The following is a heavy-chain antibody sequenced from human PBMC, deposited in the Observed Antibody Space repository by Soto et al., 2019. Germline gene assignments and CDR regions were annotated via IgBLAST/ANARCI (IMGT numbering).Heavy chain of an antibody. Sequence: GGSLRLSCTASGFTFSSYAMHWVRQAPGKGLEYVSAISSNGGSTYYANSVKGRFTISRDNSKNTLYLQMGSLRAEDMAVYYCARDAENIVATPDFARNWGPFDYWGQGTLVTVSS. V-gene: IGHV3-64*01. CDR1: GFTFSSYA. CDR3: ARDAENIVATPDFARNWGPFDY. CDR2: ISSNGGST. D-gene: IGHD5-12*01. J-gene: IGHJ4*02.